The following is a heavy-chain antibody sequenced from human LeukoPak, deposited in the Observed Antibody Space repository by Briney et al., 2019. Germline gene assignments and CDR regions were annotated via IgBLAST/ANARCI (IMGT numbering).Heavy chain of an antibody. CDR1: GFTFSSYA. Sequence: PGGPLRLSCAASGFTFSSYAMHWLRHAPRKGLEWVAVISYDGSNKYYADSVTGRFTIPSDTSTNTLHLQMTPLRAEDTAVYYCATSSGWFGPNWFDPWGQGTLVTVSS. V-gene: IGHV3-30-3*01. CDR2: ISYDGSNK. J-gene: IGHJ5*02. CDR3: ATSSGWFGPNWFDP. D-gene: IGHD6-19*01.